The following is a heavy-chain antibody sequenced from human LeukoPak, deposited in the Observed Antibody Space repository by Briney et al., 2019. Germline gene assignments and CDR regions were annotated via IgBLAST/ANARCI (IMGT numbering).Heavy chain of an antibody. D-gene: IGHD6-6*01. V-gene: IGHV3-7*01. CDR2: INQDGSEK. CDR3: AVSSSSSGAGGI. Sequence: GGSLRLSCAASGFTFSSYWMTWVRQASGKGLEWVANINQDGSEKYYVDSVRGRFTISRDNAKNSLYLQMNSLRVEDTALYYCAVSSSSSGAGGIWGQGTLVTVSP. CDR1: GFTFSSYW. J-gene: IGHJ4*02.